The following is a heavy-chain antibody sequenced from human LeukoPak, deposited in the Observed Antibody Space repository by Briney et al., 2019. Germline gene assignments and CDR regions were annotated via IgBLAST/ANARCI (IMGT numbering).Heavy chain of an antibody. CDR1: GGTFSSYA. CDR2: IIPIFGTA. CDR3: ARGPDYYYYMDV. J-gene: IGHJ6*03. Sequence: SVKVSCKASGGTFSSYAISWVRQAPGQGLEWMGGIIPIFGTANYAQKFQGRVTITADESTSTAYMELSSLRSEDTAVYYCARGPDYYYYMDVWGKGTTVTVSS. V-gene: IGHV1-69*13.